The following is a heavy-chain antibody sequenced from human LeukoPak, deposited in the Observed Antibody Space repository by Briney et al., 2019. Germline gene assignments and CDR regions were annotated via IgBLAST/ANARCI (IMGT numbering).Heavy chain of an antibody. CDR1: GFTFSSYG. CDR3: AKDVYSGSYYPPSDY. CDR2: ISGSGGST. Sequence: GGSLRLSCAASGFTFSSYGMSWVRQAPGKGLEWVSAISGSGGSTYYADSVKGRFTISRDNSKNTLYLQMNSLRAEDTAVYYCAKDVYSGSYYPPSDYWGQGTLVTVSS. D-gene: IGHD1-26*01. J-gene: IGHJ4*02. V-gene: IGHV3-23*01.